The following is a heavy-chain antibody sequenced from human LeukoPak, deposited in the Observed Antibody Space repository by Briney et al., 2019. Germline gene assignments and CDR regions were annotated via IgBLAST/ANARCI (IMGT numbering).Heavy chain of an antibody. D-gene: IGHD5-18*01. V-gene: IGHV3-21*01. J-gene: IGHJ4*02. CDR1: GFTFSSYS. CDR2: ISTSSGYI. CDR3: ASTGGYSYGYRY. Sequence: PGGSLRLSCAASGFTFSSYSMNWVRQAPGKGLEWVSSISTSSGYIYYADSMKGRFTISGDNAKNSLYLQMNGLTAEDTAVYYCASTGGYSYGYRYWGQGTLVTVSS.